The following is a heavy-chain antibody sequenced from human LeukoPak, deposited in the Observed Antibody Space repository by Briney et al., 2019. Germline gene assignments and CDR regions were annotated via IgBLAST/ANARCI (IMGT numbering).Heavy chain of an antibody. D-gene: IGHD6-19*01. J-gene: IGHJ4*02. CDR1: GFTVSTNY. CDR2: ISGGGST. CDR3: ARAPGYSSAWYPDY. Sequence: PGGSLRLSCAASGFTVSTNYMSWVRQAPGKGLEWVSVISGGGSTSYADSVKGRFTISRDNSKNTLYLQMNSLRAEDTAVYYCARAPGYSSAWYPDYWGQGTLVTVSS. V-gene: IGHV3-53*01.